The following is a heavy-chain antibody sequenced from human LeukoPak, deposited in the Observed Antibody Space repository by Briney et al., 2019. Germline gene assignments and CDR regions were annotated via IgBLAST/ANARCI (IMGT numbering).Heavy chain of an antibody. CDR3: ARDCTNGVCYTTAQLAY. Sequence: GASVKVSCKASGYTFTGYGISWVRQAPGQGLEWMGWVSAYNGNTSYAQKLQGRVTMTPETSTSAAYMELRSLRSDDTAVSYCARDCTNGVCYTTAQLAYWGQGNLVTVSS. J-gene: IGHJ4*02. CDR1: GYTFTGYG. CDR2: VSAYNGNT. D-gene: IGHD2-8*01. V-gene: IGHV1-18*01.